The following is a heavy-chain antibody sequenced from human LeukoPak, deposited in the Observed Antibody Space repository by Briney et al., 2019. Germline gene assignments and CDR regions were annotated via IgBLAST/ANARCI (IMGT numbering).Heavy chain of an antibody. V-gene: IGHV4-34*01. CDR2: INHSGST. CDR1: GGSFSGYY. J-gene: IGHJ3*02. CDR3: GRGVNNWTVAVFDI. Sequence: PSETLSLTCAVYGGSFSGYYWSWIRQPPGKGREWIGEINHSGSTNYNPSLKRRATISVDTSQQQFSLKLRSVTAADTAVYYCGRGVNNWTVAVFDIWGQGTMVTVSS. D-gene: IGHD1-20*01.